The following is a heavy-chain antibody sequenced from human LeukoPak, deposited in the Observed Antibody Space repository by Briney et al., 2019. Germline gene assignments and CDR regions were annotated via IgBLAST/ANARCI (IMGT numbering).Heavy chain of an antibody. J-gene: IGHJ6*02. CDR3: ARDGGIAVAGTAGGFYYYYGMDV. Sequence: SQTLSLTCAISGDSVSSNSAAWNWIRQSPSRGLEWLGRTYYRSKWYNDYAVSVKSRITINPDTSKSQFSLQLNSVTPEDTAVYYCARDGGIAVAGTAGGFYYYYGMDVWGQGTTVTVSS. CDR1: GDSVSSNSAA. CDR2: TYYRSKWYN. V-gene: IGHV6-1*01. D-gene: IGHD6-19*01.